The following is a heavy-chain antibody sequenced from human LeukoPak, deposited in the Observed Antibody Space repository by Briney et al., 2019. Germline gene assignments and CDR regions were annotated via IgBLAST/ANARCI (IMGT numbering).Heavy chain of an antibody. V-gene: IGHV3-23*01. Sequence: GGSLSLSCAASGFTFTTYAMNWVRQAPGKGLEWVSTISGSGGSTFYADSVKGRFTISRDNSKNTLYLQMNSLRGEDTAVYYCAKGRGWLQFFDYWGQGTLVTVSS. CDR3: AKGRGWLQFFDY. CDR2: ISGSGGST. J-gene: IGHJ4*02. D-gene: IGHD5-24*01. CDR1: GFTFTTYA.